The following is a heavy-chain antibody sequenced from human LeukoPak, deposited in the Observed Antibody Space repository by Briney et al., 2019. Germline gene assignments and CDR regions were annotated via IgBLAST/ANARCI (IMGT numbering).Heavy chain of an antibody. CDR1: GFTFSNSA. J-gene: IGHJ4*02. V-gene: IGHV3-7*01. D-gene: IGHD1-26*01. CDR3: ARRRGSYSVDY. Sequence: GGSLRLSCAASGFTFSNSAMSWVRQAPGKGLEWVASIKQDGSEKYYVDSVKGRFTISRDNAKNSLYLQMNNLRAEDTAVYYCARRRGSYSVDYWGQGTLVTVSS. CDR2: IKQDGSEK.